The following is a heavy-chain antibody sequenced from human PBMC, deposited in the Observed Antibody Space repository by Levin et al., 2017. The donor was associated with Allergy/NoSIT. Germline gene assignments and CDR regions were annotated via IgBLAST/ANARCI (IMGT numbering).Heavy chain of an antibody. D-gene: IGHD5/OR15-5a*01. Sequence: NPSETLSLTCSVSGGSVSSGTYYWSWIRRPPGTGLEWIGYINYRGVTKYNPSLKSRVTISVDTSKNEFSLKVTSVTAADTAVYYCARNRIIVSGGNDYYYGMDVWGQGTTVTVSS. CDR3: ARNRIIVSGGNDYYYGMDV. V-gene: IGHV4-61*01. J-gene: IGHJ6*02. CDR1: GGSVSSGTYY. CDR2: INYRGVT.